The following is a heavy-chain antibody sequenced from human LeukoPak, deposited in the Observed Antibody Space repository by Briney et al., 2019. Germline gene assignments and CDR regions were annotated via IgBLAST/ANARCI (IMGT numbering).Heavy chain of an antibody. D-gene: IGHD6-19*01. CDR2: IYDRRST. Sequence: SETLSLTCTVSGGSISSSNYYWGWIRQPPGKGLEWIVSIYDRRSTHYNSSLKSRVTISVDTSKNQFSLKLISLTAADTAVYYCARPIAVTGTRTWFDPWGQGTLVTVSS. CDR1: GGSISSSNYY. CDR3: ARPIAVTGTRTWFDP. V-gene: IGHV4-39*01. J-gene: IGHJ5*02.